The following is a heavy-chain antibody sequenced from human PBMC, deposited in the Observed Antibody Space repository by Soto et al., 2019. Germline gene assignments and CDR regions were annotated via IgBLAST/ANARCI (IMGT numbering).Heavy chain of an antibody. CDR2: ISSSGSTI. J-gene: IGHJ6*03. CDR1: GFTFSDYY. CDR3: ARGFLEWPQPSDYYYYMDV. Sequence: QVQLVESGGGLVKPGGSLRLSCAASGFTFSDYYMSWIRQAPGKGLEWVSYISSSGSTIYYADYVKGRFTISRDNAKNSMYLQMNSLRAEDTAVCYCARGFLEWPQPSDYYYYMDVWGKGTTVTVSS. D-gene: IGHD3-3*01. V-gene: IGHV3-11*01.